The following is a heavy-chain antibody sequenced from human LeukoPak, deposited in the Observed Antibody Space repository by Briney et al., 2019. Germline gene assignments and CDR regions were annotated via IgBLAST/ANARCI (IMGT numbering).Heavy chain of an antibody. V-gene: IGHV1-46*01. Sequence: ASVKVSCKASGYTFTSYYMHWVRQAPGQGLEWMGIINPSGGSTSYAQKFQGRVTMTRDTSTSTVYMELSSLRSEDTAVYYCASPYDYYDSSGPDAFDIWGQGTMVTVSS. CDR3: ASPYDYYDSSGPDAFDI. D-gene: IGHD3-22*01. CDR1: GYTFTSYY. CDR2: INPSGGST. J-gene: IGHJ3*02.